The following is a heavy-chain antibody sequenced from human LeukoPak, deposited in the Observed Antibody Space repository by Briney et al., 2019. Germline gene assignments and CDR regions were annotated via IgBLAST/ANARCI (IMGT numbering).Heavy chain of an antibody. Sequence: GGYLRLSCAASGFTFSSYIMNWVRQAPGKGLEWVSSITSSSSYIYYADSVKGRFTMSRDNAKNSLYLQMNSLRAEDTAVYYCARDFGGYNNDYWGQGTLVTVSS. CDR3: ARDFGGYNNDY. CDR2: ITSSSSYI. V-gene: IGHV3-21*01. D-gene: IGHD5-24*01. J-gene: IGHJ4*02. CDR1: GFTFSSYI.